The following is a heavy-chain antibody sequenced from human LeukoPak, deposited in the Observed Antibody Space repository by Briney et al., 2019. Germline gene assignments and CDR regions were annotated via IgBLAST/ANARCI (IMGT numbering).Heavy chain of an antibody. Sequence: GASVKVSCKASGYTFTSYGISWVRQAPGQGLEWMGWISAYNANTNYAQKLQGRVTMTTDTSTSTAYMELRSLRSDDTAVYYCARVGYCSGGSCFEAYYFDYWGQGTLVTVSS. V-gene: IGHV1-18*01. J-gene: IGHJ4*02. CDR2: ISAYNANT. D-gene: IGHD2-15*01. CDR1: GYTFTSYG. CDR3: ARVGYCSGGSCFEAYYFDY.